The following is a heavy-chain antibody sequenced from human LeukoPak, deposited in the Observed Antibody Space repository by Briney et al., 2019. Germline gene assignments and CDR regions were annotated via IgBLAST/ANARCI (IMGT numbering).Heavy chain of an antibody. Sequence: GGSLRLSCAASGFTFSSYSMNWVRQAPGKGLEWVSSISSSSSYIYYADSVKGRFTISRDNAKNSLYLQMKGLRVEDTAVYYCVKGHGESNYWGQGTLVTVSS. CDR2: ISSSSSYI. J-gene: IGHJ4*02. CDR3: VKGHGESNY. CDR1: GFTFSSYS. V-gene: IGHV3-21*04. D-gene: IGHD4-17*01.